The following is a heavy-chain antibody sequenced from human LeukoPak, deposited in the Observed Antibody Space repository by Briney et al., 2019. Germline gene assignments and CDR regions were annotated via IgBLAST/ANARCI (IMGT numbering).Heavy chain of an antibody. Sequence: SETLSLTCAIYSESFSGYFWSWIRQPPGKGLEWIGEINYSGSTNYNPSLKSRVTISVDTSKNQFSLRLSSVTAADTAIYYCARGMDWFDPWGRGTLVTVTS. J-gene: IGHJ5*02. V-gene: IGHV4-34*01. CDR1: SESFSGYF. D-gene: IGHD2-8*01. CDR2: INYSGST. CDR3: ARGMDWFDP.